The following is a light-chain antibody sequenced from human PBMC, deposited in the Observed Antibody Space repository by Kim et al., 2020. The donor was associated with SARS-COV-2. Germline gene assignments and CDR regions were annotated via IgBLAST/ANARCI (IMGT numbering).Light chain of an antibody. Sequence: PGERVTLSCRASQSVSSSYLTWYQQRHGQAPRLLIHGASTRATGIPARFSGSGSGTDFTLTISSLQPEDFAVYYCQQDYNLPYTFGQGTKLEI. CDR1: QSVSSSY. CDR2: GAS. J-gene: IGKJ2*01. V-gene: IGKV3D-7*01. CDR3: QQDYNLPYT.